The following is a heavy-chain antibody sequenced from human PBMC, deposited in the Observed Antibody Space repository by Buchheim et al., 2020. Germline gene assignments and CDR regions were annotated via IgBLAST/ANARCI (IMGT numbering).Heavy chain of an antibody. D-gene: IGHD3-3*01. V-gene: IGHV1-46*01. CDR1: GYTFTSYY. J-gene: IGHJ6*02. Sequence: QVQLVQSGAEVKKPGASVKVSCKASGYTFTSYYMHWVRQAPGQGLEWMGIINPSGGNTSYAQKFQGRVTMTRDTSTSTVYMELSSLRSEDTAVYYCARASFGGRYYYYYGMDVWGQGTT. CDR2: INPSGGNT. CDR3: ARASFGGRYYYYYGMDV.